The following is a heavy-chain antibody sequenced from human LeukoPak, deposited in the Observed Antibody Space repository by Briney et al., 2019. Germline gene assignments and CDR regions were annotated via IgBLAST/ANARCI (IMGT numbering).Heavy chain of an antibody. CDR1: GYTFTSYD. CDR2: MDPKTGST. J-gene: IGHJ4*02. D-gene: IGHD3-10*01. V-gene: IGHV1-8*01. CDR3: HVVWGVDPVDY. Sequence: ASVKVSCKASGYTFTSYDINWVRQATGQGLEWMGLMDPKTGSTGYAPKFKGRVTMTRDTSTSTAYLELSSLTSEDTAVYYCHVVWGVDPVDYWGQGTLVTVSS.